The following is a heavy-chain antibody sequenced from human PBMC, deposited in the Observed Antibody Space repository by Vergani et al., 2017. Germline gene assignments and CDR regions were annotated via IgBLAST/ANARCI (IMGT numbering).Heavy chain of an antibody. J-gene: IGHJ6*02. V-gene: IGHV3-15*07. Sequence: EVQLVESGGGIVKPGGSLRLSCVASGFSFRNAWMNWVRRTPGKGLEWVGRIKSTFDRGTTDYAAAVKGRFTISRCDSKNTLFLQMNGLKTEDIGVYYCTTDPRYCGDGSCYWLRDHHYYGMDVWGQGTTVTVSS. CDR1: GFSFRNAW. CDR3: TTDPRYCGDGSCYWLRDHHYYGMDV. D-gene: IGHD2-21*01. CDR2: IKSTFDRGTT.